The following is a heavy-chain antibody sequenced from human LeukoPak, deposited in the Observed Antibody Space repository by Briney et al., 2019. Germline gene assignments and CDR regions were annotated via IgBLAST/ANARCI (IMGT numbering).Heavy chain of an antibody. CDR3: ARPSSSGWFDP. Sequence: GGSLRLSCAAPGFTFSSYDMNWGRQAPGKGLEWVSYIISSSRTIYYADSVKGRFTISRDNAKNSLYLQMNSLRAEDTAVYYCARPSSSGWFDPWGQGTLVTVSS. J-gene: IGHJ5*02. CDR2: IISSSRTI. V-gene: IGHV3-48*03. CDR1: GFTFSSYD. D-gene: IGHD6-6*01.